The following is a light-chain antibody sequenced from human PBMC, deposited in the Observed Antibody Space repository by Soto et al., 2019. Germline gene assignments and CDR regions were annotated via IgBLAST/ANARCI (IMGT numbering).Light chain of an antibody. V-gene: IGKV3-15*01. CDR1: QSVSSN. CDR2: GAS. J-gene: IGKJ3*01. Sequence: EKVMTQSPATLSVSPGERATLSCRASQSVSSNLAWYQQKPGQAPRLLIYGASTRATGIPARFSGSGSGTEFTLTISSLQSEDFVVYYCQQYNKWPFTFGPGTKVDIK. CDR3: QQYNKWPFT.